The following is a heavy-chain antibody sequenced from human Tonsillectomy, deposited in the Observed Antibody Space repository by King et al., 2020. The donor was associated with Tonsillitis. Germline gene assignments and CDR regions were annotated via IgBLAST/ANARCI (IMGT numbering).Heavy chain of an antibody. Sequence: VQLQQWGAGLLKPSETLSRTCAVYGGSFSGYHWSWIRQPPGKGLEWIGEINHRGSTNYNPSLKSRVTISVDTSKNQFSLKLRSVTAADTAVYYCARGGLTVTTSWFDPWGKGTLVTVSS. J-gene: IGHJ5*02. D-gene: IGHD4-17*01. CDR3: ARGGLTVTTSWFDP. V-gene: IGHV4-34*01. CDR1: GGSFSGYH. CDR2: INHRGST.